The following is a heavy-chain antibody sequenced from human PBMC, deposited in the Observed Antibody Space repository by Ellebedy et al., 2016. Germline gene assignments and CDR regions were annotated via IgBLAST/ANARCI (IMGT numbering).Heavy chain of an antibody. Sequence: GESLKISCAASGFTFSDYYMSWIRQAPGKGLEWVSYISSSSSTIHYADSVKGRFTISRDNAKNSLYLQMNSLRAEDTAVYYCARDLGRDPIAAAEVFDYWGQGTLVTVSS. CDR3: ARDLGRDPIAAAEVFDY. V-gene: IGHV3-11*01. CDR2: ISSSSSTI. J-gene: IGHJ4*02. CDR1: GFTFSDYY. D-gene: IGHD6-13*01.